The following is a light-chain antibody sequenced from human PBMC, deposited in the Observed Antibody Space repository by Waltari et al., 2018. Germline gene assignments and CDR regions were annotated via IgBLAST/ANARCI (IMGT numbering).Light chain of an antibody. CDR1: SASVSTSHY. J-gene: IGLJ3*02. CDR2: NTS. Sequence: QAVVTQETSLSVSPGATGSLTFDLNSASVSTSHYPSWYQQAPGQAPSTLMYNTSSSSAGVPERFSGSIVGNRAPRTDPGVQAEDESFCYCVVYVGGGISAFGGGTRLTAL. CDR3: VVYVGGGISA. V-gene: IGLV8-61*01.